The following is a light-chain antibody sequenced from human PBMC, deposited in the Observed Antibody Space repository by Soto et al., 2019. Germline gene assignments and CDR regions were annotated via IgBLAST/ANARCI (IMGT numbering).Light chain of an antibody. CDR2: EVI. V-gene: IGLV2-23*02. CDR3: CSYAGSTAL. CDR1: SSDVGNYNL. J-gene: IGLJ2*01. Sequence: QSALTQPASVSGSPGQSITISCTGTSSDVGNYNLVSWYQQVPGKAPKLIIYEVIQRPSGVSNRFSGSKSGNTASLTISGLQAEDEGDYYCCSYAGSTALFGGGTKVTVL.